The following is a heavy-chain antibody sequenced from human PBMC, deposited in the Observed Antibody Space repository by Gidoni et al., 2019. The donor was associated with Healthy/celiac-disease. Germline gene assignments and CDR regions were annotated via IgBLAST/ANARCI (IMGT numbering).Heavy chain of an antibody. CDR1: CGSISSYY. Sequence: QVQLQESGPGLVKPSEALSLTGTVSCGSISSYYWSWIRQSPGKGLEWIGYIYYTGSTNYNTSLKSRVTISVDTSKNQFSLKLRSVTAADTAVYYCAREWRGDYGDYVYYYGMDVWGQGTTVTVSS. D-gene: IGHD4-17*01. V-gene: IGHV4-59*01. CDR2: IYYTGST. J-gene: IGHJ6*02. CDR3: AREWRGDYGDYVYYYGMDV.